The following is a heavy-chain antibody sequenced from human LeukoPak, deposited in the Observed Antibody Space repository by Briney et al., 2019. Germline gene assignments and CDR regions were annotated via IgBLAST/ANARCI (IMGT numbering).Heavy chain of an antibody. CDR3: VLLSLTPG. V-gene: IGHV3-20*04. Sequence: RPGGSLRLSCAASGFTLSSYAMSWVRQAPGKGLEWVSGINWNGGSTGYADSVKGRFTISRDNAKNTLYLQMNSLRAEDTAVYYCVLLSLTPGWGQGTLVTVSA. J-gene: IGHJ4*02. CDR1: GFTLSSYA. CDR2: INWNGGST. D-gene: IGHD3-10*01.